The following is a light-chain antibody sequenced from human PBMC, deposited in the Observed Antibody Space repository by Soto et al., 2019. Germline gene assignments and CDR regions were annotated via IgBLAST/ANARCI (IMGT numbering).Light chain of an antibody. CDR2: GAS. CDR1: QSVSSSY. V-gene: IGKV3-20*01. Sequence: EIVLTQSPGTLSLSPGERATLSCRASQSVSSSYLAWYQQKPGQAPRLLIYGASSRATGIPDRFSGSGSGTDFTLTISRLEPEDFAVYYCQHYGSSPYTFGQGTMLEIK. J-gene: IGKJ2*01. CDR3: QHYGSSPYT.